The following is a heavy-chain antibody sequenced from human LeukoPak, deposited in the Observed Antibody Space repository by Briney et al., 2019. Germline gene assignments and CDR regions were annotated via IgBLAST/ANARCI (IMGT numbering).Heavy chain of an antibody. CDR2: TSGSGDNT. J-gene: IGHJ4*02. V-gene: IGHV3-23*01. CDR3: AKDRPHPSADPTNFDY. Sequence: GGSLSLSCAASGFTFSTYAMSWVRQAPGKGLEWVSATSGSGDNTYYADSVKGRFTISRDNSKNMLYLQMNSLRAEDTAVYYCAKDRPHPSADPTNFDYWGQGTLVTVSS. D-gene: IGHD1-26*01. CDR1: GFTFSTYA.